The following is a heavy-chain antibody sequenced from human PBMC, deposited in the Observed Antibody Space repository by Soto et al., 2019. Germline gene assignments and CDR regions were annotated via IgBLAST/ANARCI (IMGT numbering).Heavy chain of an antibody. D-gene: IGHD3-22*01. CDR2: IIPIFGTA. CDR1: GGTFSIYA. J-gene: IGHJ4*02. V-gene: IGHV1-69*13. CDR3: AAYYDSSGYYYFLRYYFDY. Sequence: SVKVSCKASGGTFSIYAISWVRQAPGQGLEWMGGIIPIFGTANYAQKFQGRVTITADESTSTAYMELSSLRSEDTAVYYCAAYYDSSGYYYFLRYYFDYWGQGTLVTVSS.